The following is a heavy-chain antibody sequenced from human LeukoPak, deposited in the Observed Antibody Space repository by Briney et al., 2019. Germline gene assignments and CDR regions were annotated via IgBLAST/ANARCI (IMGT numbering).Heavy chain of an antibody. J-gene: IGHJ4*02. CDR1: GFTFSSYG. D-gene: IGHD4/OR15-4a*01. CDR3: AKDLFYGGHYFDY. V-gene: IGHV3-30*18. CDR2: ISYDGSNK. Sequence: GGSLRLSCAASGFTFSSYGMHWVRQAPGKGLEWVAVISYDGSNKYYADSVKGRFTISRDNSKNTLYLQMNSLRAEDTAVYYCAKDLFYGGHYFDYWGQGTLVTVSS.